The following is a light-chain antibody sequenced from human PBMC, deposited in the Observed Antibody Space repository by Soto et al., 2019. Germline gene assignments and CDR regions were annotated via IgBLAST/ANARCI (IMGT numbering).Light chain of an antibody. CDR3: SSYSISTAYL. J-gene: IGLJ1*01. CDR2: EVN. Sequence: QSVLTQPASVSGSPGQSITISCTGTSSEVGGYDYVSWYQLHPGKAPKVMVFEVNNRPSGVSYRFSGSKSGNTASLTISGLQAEDEADYFCSSYSISTAYLFGTGTKLTVL. CDR1: SSEVGGYDY. V-gene: IGLV2-14*01.